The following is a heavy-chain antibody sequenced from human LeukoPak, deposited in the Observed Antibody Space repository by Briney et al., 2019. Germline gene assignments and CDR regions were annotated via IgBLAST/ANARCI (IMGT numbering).Heavy chain of an antibody. D-gene: IGHD3-9*01. J-gene: IGHJ4*02. CDR1: GFSLSSYA. Sequence: GRSLRLSCAASGFSLSSYAMQWVRQAPGKGPEWVSGISEDATNKYHADSVKGRFTISRDNSKNTLHLQMDGLRPEDTAVYYCARSMRGYAILTGYFDYWGQGTLVTVSS. CDR2: ISEDATNK. CDR3: ARSMRGYAILTGYFDY. V-gene: IGHV3-30-3*01.